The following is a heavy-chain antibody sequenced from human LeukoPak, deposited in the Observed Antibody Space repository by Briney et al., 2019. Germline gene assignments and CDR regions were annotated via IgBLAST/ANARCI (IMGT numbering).Heavy chain of an antibody. Sequence: GGSLRLSCAVSGFTVSGNYMSWVRQAPGKGLEWVSLIYSGGSTYYADSVKGRFTTSRDNSKNTLYLQMNSLRAEDTAVYYCARESYSGSYRYYFDYWGQGTLVTVSS. CDR2: IYSGGST. V-gene: IGHV3-53*01. D-gene: IGHD1-26*01. J-gene: IGHJ4*02. CDR1: GFTVSGNY. CDR3: ARESYSGSYRYYFDY.